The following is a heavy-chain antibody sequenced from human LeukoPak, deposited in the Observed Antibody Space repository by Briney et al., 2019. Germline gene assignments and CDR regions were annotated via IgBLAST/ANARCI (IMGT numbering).Heavy chain of an antibody. CDR3: ARDVDYANPRHDY. D-gene: IGHD4/OR15-4a*01. CDR1: GFTIFNYW. CDR2: INLDGSQK. V-gene: IGHV3-7*01. Sequence: GGSLRLSCATSGFTIFNYWMSWVRQAPGKGLEWVANINLDGSQKYYVDSLKGRFTISRDNAKNSVYLQMNSLRAEDTAVYYCARDVDYANPRHDYWGQGTLVTVSS. J-gene: IGHJ4*02.